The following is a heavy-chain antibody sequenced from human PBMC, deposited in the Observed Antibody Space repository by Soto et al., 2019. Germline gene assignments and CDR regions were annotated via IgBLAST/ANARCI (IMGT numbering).Heavy chain of an antibody. CDR3: VKERYAQLWLEDYGMDV. V-gene: IGHV3-30*18. Sequence: QVQLVESGGGVVQPGRTLRLSCAASGFTFSSYGIHWVRQAPGKGLEWVALISYDGTDKYYADSVKGRFTISRENSKNTLYLQMSSLGPEDTAVYYCVKERYAQLWLEDYGMDVRGQGTTVTV. D-gene: IGHD5-18*01. CDR1: GFTFSSYG. CDR2: ISYDGTDK. J-gene: IGHJ6*02.